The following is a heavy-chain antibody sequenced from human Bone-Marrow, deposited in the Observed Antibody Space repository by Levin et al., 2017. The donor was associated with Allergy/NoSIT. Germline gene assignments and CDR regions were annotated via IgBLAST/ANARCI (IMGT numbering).Heavy chain of an antibody. CDR2: IRSKADGGTT. J-gene: IGHJ6*02. Sequence: PGGSLRLSCAASGFTFTNAWMNWVRQAPGKGLEWVGRIRSKADGGTTDYAAPVQGRFTISRDDSKNTLFLQMNSLKTEDTATYYCTTDPPYYYDSSCSSYFGMGGWGQGTTVTVSS. CDR1: GFTFTNAW. CDR3: TTDPPYYYDSSCSSYFGMGG. D-gene: IGHD3-22*01. V-gene: IGHV3-15*07.